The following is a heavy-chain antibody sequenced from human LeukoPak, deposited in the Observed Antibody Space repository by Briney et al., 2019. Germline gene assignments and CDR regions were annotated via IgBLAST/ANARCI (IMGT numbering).Heavy chain of an antibody. CDR1: GGSFSGYY. CDR3: ARKPAKFTINIVVVPAAELNWFDP. CDR2: INHSGST. V-gene: IGHV4-34*01. D-gene: IGHD2-2*01. Sequence: SETLSLTCAVYGGSFSGYYWSWTRQPPGKGLEWIGEINHSGSTNYNPSLKSRVTISVDTSKNQFSLKLSSVTAADTAVYYCARKPAKFTINIVVVPAAELNWFDPWGQGTLVTVSS. J-gene: IGHJ5*02.